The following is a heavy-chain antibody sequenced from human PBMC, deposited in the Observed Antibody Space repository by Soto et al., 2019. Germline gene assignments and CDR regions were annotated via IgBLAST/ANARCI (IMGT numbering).Heavy chain of an antibody. CDR2: ISSSSSYI. D-gene: IGHD6-13*01. V-gene: IGHV3-21*01. J-gene: IGHJ3*02. CDR3: ARHRGIAAAVDQVAIDI. Sequence: PGGSLRLSCAASGFTFSSYSMNWVRQAPGKGLEWVSSISSSSSYIYYADSVKGRFTISRDNAKNSLYLQMNSLRAEDTAVYYCARHRGIAAAVDQVAIDIWGQGTMVTVSS. CDR1: GFTFSSYS.